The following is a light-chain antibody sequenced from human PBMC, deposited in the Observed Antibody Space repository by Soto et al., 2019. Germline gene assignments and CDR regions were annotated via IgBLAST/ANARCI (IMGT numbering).Light chain of an antibody. J-gene: IGKJ3*01. Sequence: VLTLSPGTLSLSPGERATLSCRASQSVSSNLAWYQQKPGQAPRLLIYGASTRATGIPDRFSGSGSGTDFTLTISRLEPEDFAVYYCQQYGSSLFSFGPGAKVDNK. CDR3: QQYGSSLFS. CDR2: GAS. V-gene: IGKV3-20*01. CDR1: QSVSSN.